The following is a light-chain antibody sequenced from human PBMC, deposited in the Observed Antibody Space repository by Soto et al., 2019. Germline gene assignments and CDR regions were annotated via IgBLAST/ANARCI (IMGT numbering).Light chain of an antibody. Sequence: QAVVTQPPSASGTPGQRVTISCSGSSSNIGSNYVYWYQQLPGTAPKLLIYRNNQRPSGVPDRFFGSKSGTSASLAISGLRSEDEADYYCAAWDDSLSDVVFGGGTKLTVL. V-gene: IGLV1-47*01. CDR2: RNN. CDR1: SSNIGSNY. J-gene: IGLJ2*01. CDR3: AAWDDSLSDVV.